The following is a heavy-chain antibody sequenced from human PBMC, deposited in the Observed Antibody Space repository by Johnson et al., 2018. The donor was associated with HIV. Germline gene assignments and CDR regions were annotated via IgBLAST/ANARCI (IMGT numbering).Heavy chain of an antibody. J-gene: IGHJ3*02. CDR1: GFTFKNYD. V-gene: IGHV3-30*02. CDR3: ANSDVNHAFDI. CDR2: IRSEGSDK. Sequence: QVQLVESGGGVVQPGGSLRLSCAASGFTFKNYDMHWVRQVPGKGLEWVSFIRSEGSDKYYADSVRGRFSISRDNSKNTLYLQMNSLRAEDTAVYYCANSDVNHAFDIWGQGTTVTVSS. D-gene: IGHD2/OR15-2a*01.